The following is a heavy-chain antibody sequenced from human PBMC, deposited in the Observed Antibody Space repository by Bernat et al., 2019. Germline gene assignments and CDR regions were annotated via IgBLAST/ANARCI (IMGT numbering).Heavy chain of an antibody. J-gene: IGHJ5*02. CDR1: GYSISSGYY. V-gene: IGHV4-38-2*02. CDR3: AREGNYVWGSYRSPRGYNWFDP. D-gene: IGHD3-16*02. Sequence: QVQLQESGPGLVKPSETLSLTCAVSGYSISSGYYWGWIRQPPGKGLEWIGSIYHSGSTYYNPPLKSRVTISVDMSKNQFSLKLSSVTAADTAVYYCAREGNYVWGSYRSPRGYNWFDPWGQGTLVTVSS. CDR2: IYHSGST.